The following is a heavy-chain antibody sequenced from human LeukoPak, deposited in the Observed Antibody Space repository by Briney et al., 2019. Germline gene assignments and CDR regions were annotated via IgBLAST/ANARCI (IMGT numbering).Heavy chain of an antibody. D-gene: IGHD1-26*01. V-gene: IGHV3-23*01. CDR2: ISGSGGST. CDR1: GFTFSSYA. J-gene: IGHJ4*02. Sequence: GGSLRLSCAASGFTFSSYAMSWVRQAPGKGLEWVPAISGSGGSTYYADSVKGRFTISRDNSKNTLYLQMNSLRAEDTAVYYCASGISGSDSFDYWGQGTLVTVSS. CDR3: ASGISGSDSFDY.